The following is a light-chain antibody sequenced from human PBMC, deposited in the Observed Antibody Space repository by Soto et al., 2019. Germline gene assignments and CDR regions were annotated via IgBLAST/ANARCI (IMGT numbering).Light chain of an antibody. CDR1: PSVSIK. J-gene: IGKJ5*01. Sequence: IVMSQSPATLSVSPGEGATPSYSASPSVSIKLAWYQQKPGQAPRLVIYDTSTRATGIPARFSGSGSGTEFSLTISSLQYEDFAVYYCQQYNNWHPITFGQGTRLEIK. CDR2: DTS. V-gene: IGKV3-15*01. CDR3: QQYNNWHPIT.